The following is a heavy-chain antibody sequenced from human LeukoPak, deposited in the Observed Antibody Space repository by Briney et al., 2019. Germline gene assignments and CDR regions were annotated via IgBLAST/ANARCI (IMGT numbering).Heavy chain of an antibody. Sequence: ASVKVSCKASGYTFTSYYMHWVRQAPGQGLEWMGIINPSGGSTSYAQKFQGRVTMTRDTSTSTVYMELSSLRSEDTAVYYCARGHRVVPAAIRGFGWFDPWGQGTLVTVSS. V-gene: IGHV1-46*01. CDR1: GYTFTSYY. CDR3: ARGHRVVPAAIRGFGWFDP. J-gene: IGHJ5*02. D-gene: IGHD2-2*01. CDR2: INPSGGST.